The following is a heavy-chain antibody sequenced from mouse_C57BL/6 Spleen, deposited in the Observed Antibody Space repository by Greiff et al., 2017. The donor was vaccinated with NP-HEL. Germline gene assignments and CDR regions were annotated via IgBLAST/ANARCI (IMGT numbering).Heavy chain of an antibody. V-gene: IGHV1-64*01. D-gene: IGHD4-1*01. CDR2: IHPNSGST. Sequence: VQLQQSGAELVKPGASVKLSCKASGYTFTSYWMHWVKQRPGQGLEWSGMIHPNSGSTNYNEKFKSKVTLTVDNSSSTAYMQLSILTSEDSAVYKWAKEESNFSWLAYWGQGTLVTVSA. CDR1: GYTFTSYW. CDR3: AKEESNFSWLAY. J-gene: IGHJ3*01.